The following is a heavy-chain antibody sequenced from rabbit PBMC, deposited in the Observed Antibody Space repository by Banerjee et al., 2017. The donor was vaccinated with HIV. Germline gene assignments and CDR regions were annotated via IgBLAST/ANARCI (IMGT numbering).Heavy chain of an antibody. J-gene: IGHJ4*01. CDR1: GFDLSSHYY. Sequence: QQQLEESGGGLVKPEGSLTLTCKASGFDLSSHYYMCWVRQAPGKGLEWSACIYAGSSGSTYYASWAKGRFTISKTSSTTVTLQMTSLTAADTATYFCARDLAGVIGWNFNLWGPGTLVTVS. V-gene: IGHV1S45*01. D-gene: IGHD4-1*01. CDR2: IYAGSSGST. CDR3: ARDLAGVIGWNFNL.